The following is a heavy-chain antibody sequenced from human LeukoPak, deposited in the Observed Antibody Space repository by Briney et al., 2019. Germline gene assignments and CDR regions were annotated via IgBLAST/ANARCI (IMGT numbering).Heavy chain of an antibody. J-gene: IGHJ4*02. CDR2: ISSSGSTI. CDR1: GFTFSDYY. V-gene: IGHV3-11*01. Sequence: GGSLRLSCAASGFTFSDYYMSWIRQAPGKGLEWVSYISSSGSTIYYTDSVKGRFTISRDNAKNSLYLQMNSLRAEDTAVYYCARTAVVTPVQDYWGQGTLVTVSS. CDR3: ARTAVVTPVQDY. D-gene: IGHD4-23*01.